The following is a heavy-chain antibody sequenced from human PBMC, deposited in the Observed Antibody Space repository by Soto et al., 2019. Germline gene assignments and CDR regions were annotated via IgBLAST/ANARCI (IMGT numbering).Heavy chain of an antibody. V-gene: IGHV5-51*01. CDR1: GYSFTSYW. J-gene: IGHJ6*01. CDR2: IYPGGSDT. Sequence: GESLKISCKGSGYSFTSYWIGWVRQMPGKGLEWMGIIYPGGSDTRYSPSFQGQVTISADKSISTAYLQWSSLKASDTAMYYCERCGYCSGGSCPENEGYYCYFGLDVLGQGTTVNVPS. CDR3: ERCGYCSGGSCPENEGYYCYFGLDV. D-gene: IGHD2-15*01.